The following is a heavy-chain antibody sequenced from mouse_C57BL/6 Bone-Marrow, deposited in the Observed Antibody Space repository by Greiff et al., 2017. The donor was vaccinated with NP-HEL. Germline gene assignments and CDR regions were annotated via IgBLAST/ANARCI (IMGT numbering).Heavy chain of an antibody. Sequence: VKLMESGPGLVKPSQSLFLTCSITGFPITSGYYWIWIRQSPGKPLEWMGYITHSGETFYNPSLQSPISITRETSKNQFFLQFNSVTPEATALSYCAGALSAYGAFAYWGQGTPLTVSS. D-gene: IGHD1-2*01. CDR1: GFPITSGYY. CDR2: ITHSGET. V-gene: IGHV12-3*01. CDR3: AGALSAYGAFAY. J-gene: IGHJ2*01.